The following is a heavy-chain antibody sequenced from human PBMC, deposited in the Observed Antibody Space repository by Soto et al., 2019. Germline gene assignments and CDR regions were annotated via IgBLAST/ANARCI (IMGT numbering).Heavy chain of an antibody. J-gene: IGHJ4*02. Sequence: PGGFLRLSCAASAFTFRNWAVSWVRQAPGKGLEWVSGISGSGGATYYADSVKGRFTISRDNSRNTLYLQMNSLRADDTAVYYWAKVGSPDIYFFGFWGQGTLVTVSS. D-gene: IGHD1-26*01. CDR2: ISGSGGAT. CDR3: AKVGSPDIYFFGF. CDR1: AFTFRNWA. V-gene: IGHV3-23*01.